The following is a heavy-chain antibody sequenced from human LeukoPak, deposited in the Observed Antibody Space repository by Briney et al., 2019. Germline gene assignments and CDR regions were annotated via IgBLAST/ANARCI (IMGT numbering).Heavy chain of an antibody. V-gene: IGHV3-30*19. D-gene: IGHD7-27*01. CDR2: ISYDGSNK. Sequence: GGSLRLSCAASGITLSSYGMHWVRQAPGKGLEWVAFISYDGSNKHYADSVKGRFAISRDKSKNTLYLQMNSLRTEDTAVYYCARDSWGSGFDYWGLGTLVTVSS. CDR1: GITLSSYG. CDR3: ARDSWGSGFDY. J-gene: IGHJ4*02.